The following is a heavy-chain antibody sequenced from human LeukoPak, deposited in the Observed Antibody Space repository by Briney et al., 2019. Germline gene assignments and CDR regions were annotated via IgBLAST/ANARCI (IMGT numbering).Heavy chain of an antibody. Sequence: ASVKVSCKASGYTFTSSAMHWVRQAPGQRLEWMGWINAGNDNTKYLQKFQGSVTITRDTSASTAYMELSGLRSEDTAVYYCARSCSSTSCESDYFDYWGQGTLVTVSS. CDR1: GYTFTSSA. CDR3: ARSCSSTSCESDYFDY. CDR2: INAGNDNT. V-gene: IGHV1-3*01. J-gene: IGHJ4*02. D-gene: IGHD2-2*01.